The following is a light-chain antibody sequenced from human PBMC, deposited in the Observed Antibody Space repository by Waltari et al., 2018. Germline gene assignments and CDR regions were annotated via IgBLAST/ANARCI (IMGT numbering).Light chain of an antibody. CDR1: QSISSY. V-gene: IGKV3-11*01. J-gene: IGKJ5*01. CDR3: QQRSSLPIT. Sequence: EIVLTQSPATLSLSPGERATLSCRASQSISSYLAWYQQKPGQAPKLLIYEASNRATGIPARFSGSGSWTDFTLTITSLEPEDFAVYYCQQRSSLPITFGQGTRLDIK. CDR2: EAS.